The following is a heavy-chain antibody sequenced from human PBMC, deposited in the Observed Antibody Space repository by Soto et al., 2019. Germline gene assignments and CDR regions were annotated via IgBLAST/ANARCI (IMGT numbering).Heavy chain of an antibody. Sequence: KPSETLSLTCNVSGVSISSSSYYWGWIRQPPGKGLEWIGNIYYSGPTYYNPSLKSRVTISLDTSKAQFSLKLSSVPAADTAVYYCARLRYSTSWPKGWWDSWGQGTLVTVSS. CDR3: ARLRYSTSWPKGWWDS. CDR2: IYYSGPT. V-gene: IGHV4-39*01. J-gene: IGHJ4*02. D-gene: IGHD6-13*01. CDR1: GVSISSSSYY.